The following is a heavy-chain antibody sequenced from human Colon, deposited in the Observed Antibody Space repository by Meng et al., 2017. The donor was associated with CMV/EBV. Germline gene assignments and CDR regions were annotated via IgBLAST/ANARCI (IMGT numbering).Heavy chain of an antibody. CDR1: GDSVTSDGCY. V-gene: IGHV4-61*08. Sequence: SETLSLTCSVSGDSVTSDGCYWSWIRQAPGKGLEWIGYVYYNGNTNYNASLQSRLTISLDMSTNQFSLRLTSVTAADTAVYYCATTTPAAGTFYLEYWGQGRLVTVSS. CDR2: VYYNGNT. D-gene: IGHD6-13*01. J-gene: IGHJ4*01. CDR3: ATTTPAAGTFYLEY.